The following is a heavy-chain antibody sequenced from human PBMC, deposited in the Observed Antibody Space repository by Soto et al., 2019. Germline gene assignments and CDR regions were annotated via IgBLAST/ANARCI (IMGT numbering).Heavy chain of an antibody. CDR3: EKECATGTVAKVYFDY. CDR1: GFTFSSYA. Sequence: EVQLLESGGGLVQPGGSLRLSCAASGFTFSSYAMSWVRQAPGKGLEWVSAISGSGGSTYYADSVKGRFTISRDNSKNTLYLQRNSLRAEDTAVYYCEKECATGTVAKVYFDYWGQGTLVTVSS. CDR2: ISGSGGST. D-gene: IGHD5-12*01. J-gene: IGHJ4*02. V-gene: IGHV3-23*01.